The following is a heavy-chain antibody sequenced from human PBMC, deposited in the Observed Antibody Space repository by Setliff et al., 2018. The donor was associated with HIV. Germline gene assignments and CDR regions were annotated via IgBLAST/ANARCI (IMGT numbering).Heavy chain of an antibody. Sequence: SETLSLTCTLSGDSVTTPYYWGWIRQPPGKGLEWIGSVYYSGSTYYNPSLKSRVSISVDRSKNQFSLKVNSVTAADTAVYYCARDGNYYYYMDVWGKGTTVTVSS. CDR2: VYYSGST. CDR1: GDSVTTPYY. D-gene: IGHD1-26*01. CDR3: ARDGNYYYYMDV. J-gene: IGHJ6*03. V-gene: IGHV4-38-2*02.